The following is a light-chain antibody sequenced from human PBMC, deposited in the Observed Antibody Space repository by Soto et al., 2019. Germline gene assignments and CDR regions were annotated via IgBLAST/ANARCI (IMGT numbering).Light chain of an antibody. CDR2: GAS. CDR1: QSVSSSY. Sequence: EIVLTQSPGTLSLSPGERATLSCRASQSVSSSYLAWYQQKPGQAPSLLIYGASSRATSIPDRFSGSGSGTDFTLIISRLEPEDFAVYYCQQYVSSPRTFGQGTKVEIK. CDR3: QQYVSSPRT. J-gene: IGKJ1*01. V-gene: IGKV3-20*01.